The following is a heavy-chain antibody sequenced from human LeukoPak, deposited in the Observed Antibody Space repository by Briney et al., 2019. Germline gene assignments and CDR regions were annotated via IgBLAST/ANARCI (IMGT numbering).Heavy chain of an antibody. CDR2: IGTSSSPI. Sequence: GGSLRLSRAASGFTFSSYAMHWVRQAPGKGLEWISYIGTSSSPIYYADSVKGRFTISRDNAKNSLYLQMNSLRDEDTAVYYCARGSGWHDYWGQGTLVTVSS. D-gene: IGHD6-19*01. CDR3: ARGSGWHDY. J-gene: IGHJ4*02. V-gene: IGHV3-48*02. CDR1: GFTFSSYA.